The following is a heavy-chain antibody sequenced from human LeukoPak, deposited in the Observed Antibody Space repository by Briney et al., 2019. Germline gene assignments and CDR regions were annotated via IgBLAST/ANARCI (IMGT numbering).Heavy chain of an antibody. V-gene: IGHV1-8*02. Sequence: GASVKVSCKASGGTFSSYAINWVRQATGQGLEWMGWMNPNSGNTGYAQKFQGRVTMTRNTSISTAYMELSSLRSEDTAVYYCARGGTTVTAQARYWGQGTLVTVSS. CDR2: MNPNSGNT. D-gene: IGHD4-17*01. CDR3: ARGGTTVTAQARY. CDR1: GGTFSSYA. J-gene: IGHJ4*02.